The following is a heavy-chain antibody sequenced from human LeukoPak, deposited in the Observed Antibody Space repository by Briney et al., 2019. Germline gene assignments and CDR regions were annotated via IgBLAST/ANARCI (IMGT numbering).Heavy chain of an antibody. J-gene: IGHJ6*03. CDR3: ARARGFVVVPAAPRNYYYYYMDV. CDR2: INHSGST. D-gene: IGHD2-2*01. Sequence: SETLSLTCAVYGGSFSGYYWSWIRQPPGKGPEWIGEINHSGSTNYNPSLKSRVTISVDTSKNQFSLKLSSVTAADTAVYYCARARGFVVVPAAPRNYYYYYMDVWGKGTTVTVSS. V-gene: IGHV4-34*01. CDR1: GGSFSGYY.